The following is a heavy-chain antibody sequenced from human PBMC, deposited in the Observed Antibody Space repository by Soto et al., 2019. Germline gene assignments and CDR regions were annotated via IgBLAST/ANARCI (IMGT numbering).Heavy chain of an antibody. J-gene: IGHJ3*02. CDR1: GYTFTSYA. D-gene: IGHD1-26*01. CDR2: INAGNGNT. CDR3: ARDPYSGSYYHAFDI. Sequence: GASVKVSCKASGYTFTSYARHWVRQAPGQRLEWMGWINAGNGNTKYSQKFQGRVTITRDTSASTAYMELSSLRSEDTAVYYCARDPYSGSYYHAFDIWGQGTMVTVSS. V-gene: IGHV1-3*01.